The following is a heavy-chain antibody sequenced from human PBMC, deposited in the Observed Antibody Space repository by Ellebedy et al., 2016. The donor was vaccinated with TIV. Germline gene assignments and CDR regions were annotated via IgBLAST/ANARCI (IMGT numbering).Heavy chain of an antibody. D-gene: IGHD2-21*01. V-gene: IGHV3-66*01. CDR1: GLAFSTHT. J-gene: IGHJ5*02. CDR3: ARDPGGGGDFGDNWFDP. CDR2: LYPDAKT. Sequence: GGSLRLSCATSGLAFSTHTMSWVRQAPGKGLEWVSVLYPDAKTNYTDSVNGRFIVSRDSSKNALYLQMNSLTAEDTAVYYCARDPGGGGDFGDNWFDPWGQGTLVTVSS.